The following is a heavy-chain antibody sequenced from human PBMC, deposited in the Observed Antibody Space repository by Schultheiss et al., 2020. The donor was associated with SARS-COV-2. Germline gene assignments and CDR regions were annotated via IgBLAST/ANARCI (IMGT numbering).Heavy chain of an antibody. Sequence: SETLSLTCTVSGGSISSYYWSWIRQPPGKGLEWIGYIYYSGSTYYNPSLKSRVTMSVDTSKNQFSLKLSSVTAADTAVYYCAREDDILTGYRYYYGMDVWGQGTTVTVS. CDR2: IYYSGST. J-gene: IGHJ6*02. CDR1: GGSISSYY. CDR3: AREDDILTGYRYYYGMDV. V-gene: IGHV4-59*04. D-gene: IGHD3-9*01.